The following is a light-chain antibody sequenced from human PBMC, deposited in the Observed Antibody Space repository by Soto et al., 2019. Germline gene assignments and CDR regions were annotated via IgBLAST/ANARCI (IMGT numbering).Light chain of an antibody. Sequence: EIVLTQSPGTLSLSPGERATLSCRSSQSVSSNYLAWYQQKPDQAHRLVIYDVSGRATGIPDRFSGSGSGTVFTLTISILDPEDSAVYCRQHYGRPLTFGQGTKVEIK. CDR3: QHYGRPLT. V-gene: IGKV3-20*01. J-gene: IGKJ1*01. CDR2: DVS. CDR1: QSVSSNY.